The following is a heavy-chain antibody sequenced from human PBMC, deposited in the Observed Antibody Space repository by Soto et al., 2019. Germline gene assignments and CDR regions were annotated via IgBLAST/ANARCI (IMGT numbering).Heavy chain of an antibody. CDR3: ARGASPLIDY. V-gene: IGHV1-3*01. CDR1: GYTFTSYA. CDR2: INAGNGNT. J-gene: IGHJ4*02. Sequence: ASVKVSCKASGYTFTSYAMHWVRQAPGQRLEWMGWINAGNGNTKYSQKFQGRVTITRDTSASTAYMEVSSLRSEDTAVYYCARGASPLIDYWGQGALVTVSS. D-gene: IGHD1-26*01.